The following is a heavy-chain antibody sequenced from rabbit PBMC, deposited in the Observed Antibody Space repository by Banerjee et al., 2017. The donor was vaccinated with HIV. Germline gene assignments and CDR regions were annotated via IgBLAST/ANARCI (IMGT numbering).Heavy chain of an antibody. J-gene: IGHJ6*01. CDR3: ARGAGHADYGDASL. V-gene: IGHV1S45*01. CDR1: GFSFSNKYV. CDR2: IYTGDGDA. D-gene: IGHD2-1*01. Sequence: QEQLEESGGDLVKPEGSLTLTCTASGFSFSNKYVMCWVRQAPGKGLEWIACIYTGDGDAYSATWAKGRFTISKTSTTVTLQMTSLTAADTATYFCARGAGHADYGDASLWGPGTLVTVS.